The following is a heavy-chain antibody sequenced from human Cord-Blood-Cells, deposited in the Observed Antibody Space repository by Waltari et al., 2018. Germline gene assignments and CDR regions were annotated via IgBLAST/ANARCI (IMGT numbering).Heavy chain of an antibody. D-gene: IGHD3-10*01. Sequence: QVTLKESGPALVKPTQTLTLTCTFSGFSLSTSGMRVSWIRQPPGKALEWLARIDWDDDKFYSTSLKTRLTISKDTSKNQVVLTMTNMDPVDTATYYCARISVPGYYFDYWGQGTLVTVSS. CDR1: GFSLSTSGMR. J-gene: IGHJ4*02. CDR2: IDWDDDK. V-gene: IGHV2-70*04. CDR3: ARISVPGYYFDY.